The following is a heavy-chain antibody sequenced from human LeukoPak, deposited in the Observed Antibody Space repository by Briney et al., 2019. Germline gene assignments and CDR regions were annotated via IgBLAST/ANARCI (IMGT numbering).Heavy chain of an antibody. J-gene: IGHJ4*02. D-gene: IGHD5-18*01. Sequence: GGSLRLSCAASAFTVSSNYMSWVRQAPGKGLEWVSVIYSGGSTYYADSVKGRFTISRDNSKNTLYLQMNSLRAEDTAVYYCARVSTAMVIDYWGQGTLVTVSS. V-gene: IGHV3-53*01. CDR3: ARVSTAMVIDY. CDR2: IYSGGST. CDR1: AFTVSSNY.